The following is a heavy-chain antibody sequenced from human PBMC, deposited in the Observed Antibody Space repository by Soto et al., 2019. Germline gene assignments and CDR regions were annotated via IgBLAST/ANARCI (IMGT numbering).Heavy chain of an antibody. V-gene: IGHV4-30-2*01. CDR1: GGSISSGGSS. D-gene: IGHD3-10*02. CDR3: TRDMLKQPLVGFQDNWFDP. Sequence: TSETLSLTCAVSGGSISSGGSSWSWIRQPPGKGLEWIGYIYHSGSTYYNPSLKSRVTISVDRSKNQFSLKLSSVTAADTAVYYCTRDMLKQPLVGFQDNWFDPWGQGTLVTVSS. CDR2: IYHSGST. J-gene: IGHJ5*01.